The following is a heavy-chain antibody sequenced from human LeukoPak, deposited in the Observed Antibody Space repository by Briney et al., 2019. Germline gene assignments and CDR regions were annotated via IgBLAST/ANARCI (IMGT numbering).Heavy chain of an antibody. CDR1: GGSLSTHH. CDR3: ARGRYDSSGYGWYFDL. Sequence: PSETLSLTCVVSGGSLSTHHWSWIRQSPGRGLEWIGYISDSGSTNYNPSLKSRVTISVDTSKNQFSLMLSSVTAADTAVYYCARGRYDSSGYGWYFDLWGRGTLVTVSS. V-gene: IGHV4-59*11. J-gene: IGHJ2*01. CDR2: ISDSGST. D-gene: IGHD3-22*01.